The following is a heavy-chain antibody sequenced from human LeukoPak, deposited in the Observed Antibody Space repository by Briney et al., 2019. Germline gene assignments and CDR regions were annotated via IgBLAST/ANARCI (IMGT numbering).Heavy chain of an antibody. CDR1: GGSFSSEA. Sequence: SVKVSCKAFGGSFSSEAISWVRQAPGQGLEWMGGIIPIFGTANYAQKFQGRVTITTDESTSTAYMEVSSLRSEGTAVYYCGRKAGDCGGGSCYSIDYWGQGTLVTVSS. D-gene: IGHD2-15*01. CDR3: GRKAGDCGGGSCYSIDY. CDR2: IIPIFGTA. J-gene: IGHJ4*02. V-gene: IGHV1-69*05.